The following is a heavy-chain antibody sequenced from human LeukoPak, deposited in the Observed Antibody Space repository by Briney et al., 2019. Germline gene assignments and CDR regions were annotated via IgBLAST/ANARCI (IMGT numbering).Heavy chain of an antibody. J-gene: IGHJ4*02. Sequence: PGGSLRLSCVASGFTFSRYSMNWVRQAPGKGLEWVSFISSSGDYIYYADSVKGRFTSSRDNAKNSLSLQMNSLRAEDTALYYCARGPSEWFGESTLWGQGTLVTVSS. D-gene: IGHD3-10*01. CDR2: ISSSGDYI. CDR1: GFTFSRYS. CDR3: ARGPSEWFGESTL. V-gene: IGHV3-21*01.